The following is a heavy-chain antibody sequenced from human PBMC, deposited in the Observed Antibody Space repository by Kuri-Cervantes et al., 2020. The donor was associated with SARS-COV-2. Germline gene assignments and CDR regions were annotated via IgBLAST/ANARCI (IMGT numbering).Heavy chain of an antibody. V-gene: IGHV5-51*01. CDR1: GYRFTSYW. J-gene: IGHJ6*02. D-gene: IGHD6-13*01. CDR3: ARRSGGTGYSSSWYNYYYGMDV. Sequence: GESLKTLCKGSGYRFTSYWLGWVRQMPGKGLEWRGIIYPGYSDTRYSPSCQGQVTISADKSLSTAYLQWRSLKASDTAMYYCARRSGGTGYSSSWYNYYYGMDVWGQGTTVTVSS. CDR2: IYPGYSDT.